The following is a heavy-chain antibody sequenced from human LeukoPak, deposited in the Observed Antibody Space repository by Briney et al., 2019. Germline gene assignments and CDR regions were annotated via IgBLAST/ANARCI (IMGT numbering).Heavy chain of an antibody. V-gene: IGHV4-61*01. J-gene: IGHJ4*02. CDR1: GYSFSSTYYY. CDR3: ARSKGGQLAPFDS. D-gene: IGHD6-13*01. CDR2: ISYSGNT. Sequence: SETLSLTCTVSGYSFSSTYYYWSWIRQPPGKGLEWIGYISYSGNTNYNPSLKGRVTISIDTSKNLFSLRLSPVTAADTAVYFCARSKGGQLAPFDSWGQGTLVAVSS.